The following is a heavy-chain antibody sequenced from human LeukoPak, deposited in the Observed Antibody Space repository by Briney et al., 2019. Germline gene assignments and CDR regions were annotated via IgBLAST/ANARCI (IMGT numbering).Heavy chain of an antibody. CDR3: ASVGYCSGGSCYNWFDP. Sequence: SETLSLTCTVSGGSISSSSYYWGWIRQPPGKGLEWIGSIYYSGSTYYNPSLKSRVTISVDTSKNQFSLKLSSVTAADTAVYYCASVGYCSGGSCYNWFDPWGQGTLVTVSS. CDR1: GGSISSSSYY. J-gene: IGHJ5*02. D-gene: IGHD2-15*01. V-gene: IGHV4-39*07. CDR2: IYYSGST.